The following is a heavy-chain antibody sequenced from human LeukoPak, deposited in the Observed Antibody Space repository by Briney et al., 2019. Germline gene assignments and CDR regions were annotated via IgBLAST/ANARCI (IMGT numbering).Heavy chain of an antibody. D-gene: IGHD2-8*02. V-gene: IGHV4-59*08. J-gene: IGHJ4*02. CDR2: ISDIGSI. Sequence: ASETLSLTCTVSGGSISSYYWSWIRQPPGKGLEWIAYISDIGSINYNPFLKSRVTISLDTSKNQFSLKLSSVTAADTAVYYCAGHHPRNTVDFWGQGTLVTVSS. CDR1: GGSISSYY. CDR3: AGHHPRNTVDF.